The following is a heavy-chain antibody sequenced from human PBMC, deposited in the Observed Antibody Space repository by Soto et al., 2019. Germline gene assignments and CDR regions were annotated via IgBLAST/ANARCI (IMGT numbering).Heavy chain of an antibody. D-gene: IGHD5-12*01. Sequence: PSETLSLTCTVSGGSISSGGYYWSWIRQHPGKGLEWIGYIYYSGSTYYNPSLKSRVTISVDTSKNQFSLKLSSVTAADTAVYYCAREGYSGYDYYNDYWGQGTLVTVSS. CDR1: GGSISSGGYY. CDR3: AREGYSGYDYYNDY. CDR2: IYYSGST. J-gene: IGHJ4*02. V-gene: IGHV4-31*03.